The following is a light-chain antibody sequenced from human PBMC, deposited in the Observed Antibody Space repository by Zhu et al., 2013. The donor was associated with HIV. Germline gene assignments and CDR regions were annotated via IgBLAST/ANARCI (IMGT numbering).Light chain of an antibody. CDR2: QDS. V-gene: IGLV3-1*01. J-gene: IGLJ3*02. CDR3: QAWDSSLWV. CDR1: KLGDKY. Sequence: SYELTQPPSVSVSPGQTASITCSGDKLGDKYACWYQQKPGLSPVLVIYQDSRRPSGIPERFSGSNSGNTATLTISGTQAMDEADYYCQAWDSSLWVFGGGTKLTVL.